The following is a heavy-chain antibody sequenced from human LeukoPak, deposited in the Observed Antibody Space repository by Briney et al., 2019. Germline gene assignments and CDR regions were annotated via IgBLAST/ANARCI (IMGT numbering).Heavy chain of an antibody. V-gene: IGHV4-59*01. J-gene: IGHJ5*02. CDR1: GGSLSSYY. Sequence: SETLSLTCTVSGGSLSSYYWSWIRQPPGKGLEWIGYIYYSGSTNYNPSLKSRVTISVDTSKNQFSLKLSSVTAADTAVYYCARATLRYFDWPSRFDPWGQGTLVTVSS. D-gene: IGHD3-9*01. CDR2: IYYSGST. CDR3: ARATLRYFDWPSRFDP.